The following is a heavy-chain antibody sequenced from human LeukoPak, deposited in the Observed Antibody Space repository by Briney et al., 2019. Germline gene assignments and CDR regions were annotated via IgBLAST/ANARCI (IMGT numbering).Heavy chain of an antibody. D-gene: IGHD3-3*01. CDR2: IWYDGSNK. V-gene: IGHV3-33*06. CDR1: GFTFSSYG. Sequence: GRSLRLSCAASGFTFSSYGMHWVRQAPGKGLEWVAVIWYDGSNKYYADSVKGRFTISRDNSKNTLYLQMDSLRAEDTAVYYCAKAIGHYDFWSGYYGTDFDYWGQGTLVTVSS. J-gene: IGHJ4*02. CDR3: AKAIGHYDFWSGYYGTDFDY.